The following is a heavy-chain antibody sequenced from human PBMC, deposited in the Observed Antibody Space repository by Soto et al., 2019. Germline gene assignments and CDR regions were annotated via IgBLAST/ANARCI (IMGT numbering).Heavy chain of an antibody. CDR3: ARALYDFWSGPRCWFDP. CDR1: GGSVSSGNYY. Sequence: PSETLSLTCTVSGGSVSSGNYYWSWIRQPPGKGLEWIGYIFHTGSTNYNPSLKSRVTISVDTSKNQFSLKLSSVTAADTAVYYCARALYDFWSGPRCWFDPWGQGTLVTVSS. CDR2: IFHTGST. V-gene: IGHV4-61*01. D-gene: IGHD3-3*01. J-gene: IGHJ5*02.